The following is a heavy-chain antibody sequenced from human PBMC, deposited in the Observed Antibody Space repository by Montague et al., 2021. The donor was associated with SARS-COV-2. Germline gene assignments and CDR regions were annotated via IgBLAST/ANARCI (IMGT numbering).Heavy chain of an antibody. CDR2: IFHDGTS. J-gene: IGHJ4*02. D-gene: IGHD2/OR15-2a*01. V-gene: IGHV4-4*02. CDR3: TRARSKAIDH. CDR1: GASMTRSW. Sequence: SETLSLTCAVSGASMTRSWWTWVRQPPGQRLQWIGEIFHDGTSRANYNPALKSRVTISIDTSRNQFFLRLSSVTAADTALYFCTRARSKAIDHWGQGALVTVSS.